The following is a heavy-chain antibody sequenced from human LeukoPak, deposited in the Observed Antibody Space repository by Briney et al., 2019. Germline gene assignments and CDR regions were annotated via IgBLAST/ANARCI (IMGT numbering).Heavy chain of an antibody. CDR2: INSDGSFT. D-gene: IGHD3-9*01. CDR3: AKSPYVGGLTGNPSQFYWYSDL. V-gene: IGHV3-74*01. Sequence: PGGSLRLSCAASGFTFSSYWMHWVRQAPGKGLVWVSRINSDGSFTNYADSVKGRFTISRDNSKNTLCLQMNSLRAEDTAEYFCAKSPYVGGLTGNPSQFYWYSDLWGRGVLVTVSS. CDR1: GFTFSSYW. J-gene: IGHJ2*01.